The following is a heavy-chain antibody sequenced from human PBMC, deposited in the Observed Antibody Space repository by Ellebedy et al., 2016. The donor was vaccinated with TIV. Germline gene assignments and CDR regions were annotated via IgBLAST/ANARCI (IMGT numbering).Heavy chain of an antibody. CDR2: ISFTGST. V-gene: IGHV4-59*13. J-gene: IGHJ6*02. CDR1: GDTISRYS. Sequence: SETLSLXXSVSGDTISRYSWSWIRQSPGKGLEYLGYISFTGSTNYNPSLKSRVTISVDTSKSQFSLRLSAVTAADTAVYYCARSRDWFYGMDVWGQGTTVTVSS. CDR3: ARSRDWFYGMDV. D-gene: IGHD3-9*01.